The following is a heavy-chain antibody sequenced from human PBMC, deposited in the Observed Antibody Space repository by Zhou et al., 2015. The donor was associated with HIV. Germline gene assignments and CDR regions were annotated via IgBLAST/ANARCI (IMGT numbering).Heavy chain of an antibody. CDR2: IIPIFGTA. Sequence: QVQLVQSGAEVKKPGSSVKVSCKASGGTFSSYAISWVRQAPGQGLEWMGGIIPIFGTANYAQKFQGRVTITADKSTSTAYMELSSLRSEDTAVYYCAREKGEGYCSGGSCYWFDPWGQGTLVTVSS. V-gene: IGHV1-69*06. D-gene: IGHD2-15*01. CDR1: GGTFSSYA. J-gene: IGHJ5*02. CDR3: AREKGEGYCSGGSCYWFDP.